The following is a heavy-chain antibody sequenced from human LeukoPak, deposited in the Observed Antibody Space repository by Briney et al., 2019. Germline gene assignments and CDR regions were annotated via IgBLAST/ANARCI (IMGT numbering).Heavy chain of an antibody. CDR1: GGSISSYY. D-gene: IGHD3-22*01. J-gene: IGHJ3*02. Sequence: SETLSLTCTVSGGSISSYYWSWIRQPPGKGLEWIGSIYNSGTTNYNPSLKSRVPISVATSTNQFSLKLSSVTAADTAVYYCARDVLDSSGYYVDIWGQGTMVTVSS. CDR2: IYNSGTT. V-gene: IGHV4-59*12. CDR3: ARDVLDSSGYYVDI.